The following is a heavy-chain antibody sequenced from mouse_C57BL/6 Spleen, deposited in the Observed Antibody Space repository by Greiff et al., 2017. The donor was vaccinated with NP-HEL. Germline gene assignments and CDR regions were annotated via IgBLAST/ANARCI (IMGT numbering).Heavy chain of an antibody. CDR1: GFTFSSYA. J-gene: IGHJ3*01. CDR3: ARVEGFAY. V-gene: IGHV5-4*03. CDR2: ISDGGSYT. Sequence: DVMLVESGGGLVKPGGSLKLSCAASGFTFSSYAMSWVRQTPEKRLEWVATISDGGSYTYYPDNVKGRFTISRDNAKNNLYLQMSHLKSEDTAMYYCARVEGFAYWGQGTLVTVSA.